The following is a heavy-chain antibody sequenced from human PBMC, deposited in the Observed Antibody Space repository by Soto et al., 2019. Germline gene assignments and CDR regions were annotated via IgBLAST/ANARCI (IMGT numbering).Heavy chain of an antibody. V-gene: IGHV1-69*06. CDR1: GDTFSSYA. CDR3: ATDSSSWDSHNWFDP. Sequence: QVQLVQSGAEVKKPGSSVRVSCKASGDTFSSYAISWVRQAPGQGLEWMGKIIPIFATATYEQKFQGRVTITADTSTSSVYMDLSSLRSEDTAVYYCATDSSSWDSHNWFDPWGQGTLVTVSS. CDR2: IIPIFATA. D-gene: IGHD6-13*01. J-gene: IGHJ5*02.